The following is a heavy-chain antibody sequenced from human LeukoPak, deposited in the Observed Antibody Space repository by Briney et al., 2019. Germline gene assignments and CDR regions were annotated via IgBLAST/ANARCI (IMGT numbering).Heavy chain of an antibody. V-gene: IGHV1-46*01. D-gene: IGHD6-6*01. CDR3: ARVSRQLVRYLWFDP. J-gene: IGHJ5*02. CDR1: GYTFTSYY. CDR2: INPSGGST. Sequence: ASVKVSCKASGYTFTSYYMHWVRQAPGQGLEWMGIINPSGGSTSYAQKFQGRVTMTRDMSTSTVYMELSSLRSEDTAVYYCARVSRQLVRYLWFDPWGQGTLVTVSS.